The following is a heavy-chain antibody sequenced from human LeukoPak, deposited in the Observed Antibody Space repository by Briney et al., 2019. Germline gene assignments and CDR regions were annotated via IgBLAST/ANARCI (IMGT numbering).Heavy chain of an antibody. Sequence: SSETLSLTRTVSGGTIRSYYWSWIRQPPGKGLEWNGNIYYSGSTNVHPSLKSRVTISVNTSKNQLSLDLSSVTTADTAVYYCARDLGGNPWYFDYWGQGILVTVSS. CDR3: ARDLGGNPWYFDY. CDR1: GGTIRSYY. CDR2: IYYSGST. D-gene: IGHD1-14*01. J-gene: IGHJ4*02. V-gene: IGHV4-59*01.